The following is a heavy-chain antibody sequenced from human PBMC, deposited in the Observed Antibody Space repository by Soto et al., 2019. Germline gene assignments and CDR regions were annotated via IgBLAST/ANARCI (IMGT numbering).Heavy chain of an antibody. J-gene: IGHJ4*02. V-gene: IGHV3-33*01. CDR1: GFTFSSYG. CDR2: IWYDGSNK. CDR3: ARDGGASTTVTGD. Sequence: GGSLRLSCAASGFTFSSYGMHWVRQAPGKGLEWVAVIWYDGSNKYYADSVKGRFTISRDNSKNTLYLQMNSLRAEDTAVYYCARDGGASTTVTGDWGQGTLVTVSS. D-gene: IGHD4-17*01.